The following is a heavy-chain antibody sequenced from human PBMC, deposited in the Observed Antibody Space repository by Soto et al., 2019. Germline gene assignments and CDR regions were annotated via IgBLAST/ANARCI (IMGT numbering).Heavy chain of an antibody. Sequence: ASVKVSCKASGYTFTGYYMHWVRQAPGQGLEWMGWINPNSGGTNYAQKFQGWVTMTRDTSISTAYMELSRLRSDDTAVYYCARVDYKLEWGNWFDPWGQGTLVTVSS. CDR2: INPNSGGT. J-gene: IGHJ5*02. CDR1: GYTFTGYY. D-gene: IGHD4-4*01. CDR3: ARVDYKLEWGNWFDP. V-gene: IGHV1-2*04.